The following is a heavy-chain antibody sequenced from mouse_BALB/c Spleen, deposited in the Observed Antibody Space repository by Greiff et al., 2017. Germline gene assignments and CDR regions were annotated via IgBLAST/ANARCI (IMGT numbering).Heavy chain of an antibody. J-gene: IGHJ4*01. Sequence: EVKLMESGPGLVKPSQSLSLTCSVTGYSITSGYYWNWIRQFPGNKLEWMGYISYDGSNNYNPSLKNRISITRDTSKNQFFLKLNSVTTEDTATYYCARDDYRYYYAMDYWGQGTSVTVSS. CDR3: ARDDYRYYYAMDY. CDR2: ISYDGSN. CDR1: GYSITSGYY. V-gene: IGHV3-6*02. D-gene: IGHD2-4*01.